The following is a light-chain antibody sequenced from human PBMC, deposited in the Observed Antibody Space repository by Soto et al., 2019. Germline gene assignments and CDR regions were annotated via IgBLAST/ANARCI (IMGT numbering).Light chain of an antibody. Sequence: QSVLTQPPSASGTPGQRVTISCSGSSSNIGSNYVCWYQQLPGTAPKLLIYRNNQRPSGVPDRFSGSKSGPSASLAISGVRSEDEADYYCTAWDDTLSGPLFGGGTQLTVL. CDR3: TAWDDTLSGPL. J-gene: IGLJ2*01. CDR1: SSNIGSNY. CDR2: RNN. V-gene: IGLV1-47*01.